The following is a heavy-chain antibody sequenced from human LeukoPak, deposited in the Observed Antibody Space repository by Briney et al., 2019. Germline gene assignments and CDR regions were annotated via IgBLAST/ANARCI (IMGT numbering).Heavy chain of an antibody. CDR1: GGSISSSNW. Sequence: PSQTLSLTCAVSGGSISSSNWWIWVRQPPGKGLEWVAEIYHNESSDYNPSLKSRVTISVDTSKNQFSLKLSSVTAADTAVYYCARDPAHILGWFPYYFDYWGQGTLVTVSS. D-gene: IGHD3-3*01. CDR2: IYHNESS. J-gene: IGHJ4*02. V-gene: IGHV4-4*02. CDR3: ARDPAHILGWFPYYFDY.